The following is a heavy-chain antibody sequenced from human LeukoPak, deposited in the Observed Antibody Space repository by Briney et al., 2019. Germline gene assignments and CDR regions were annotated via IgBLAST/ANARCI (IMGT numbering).Heavy chain of an antibody. CDR1: GYTFTSYA. D-gene: IGHD5-12*01. V-gene: IGHV7-4-1*02. J-gene: IGHJ6*02. Sequence: ASVKVSCKASGYTFTSYAMNWVRQASGQGLEWMGWINTNTGNPTYAQGFTGRFVFSLDTSVSTAYLQISSLKAEDTAVYYCARDGMYWVATDYYYGMDVWGQGTTVTVSS. CDR2: INTNTGNP. CDR3: ARDGMYWVATDYYYGMDV.